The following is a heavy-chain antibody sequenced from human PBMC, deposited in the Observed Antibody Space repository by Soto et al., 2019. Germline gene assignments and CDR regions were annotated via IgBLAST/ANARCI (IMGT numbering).Heavy chain of an antibody. Sequence: SVKVSCKASGGTFSSYAISWVRQAPGQGLEWMGGIIPIFGTANYAQKFQGRVTITADESTSTAYMELSSLRSEDTAVYYCARESGGVATNPDDVGYYGMDVWGQGTTVTVSS. CDR2: IIPIFGTA. CDR1: GGTFSSYA. CDR3: ARESGGVATNPDDVGYYGMDV. V-gene: IGHV1-69*13. J-gene: IGHJ6*02. D-gene: IGHD5-12*01.